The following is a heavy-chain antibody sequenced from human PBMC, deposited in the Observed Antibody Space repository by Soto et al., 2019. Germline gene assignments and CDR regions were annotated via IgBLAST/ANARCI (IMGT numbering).Heavy chain of an antibody. CDR2: MSGSSSTT. Sequence: GGSLRLSCATSGLTFSNYAMSWVRQAPGGGLEWVSSMSGSSSTTYYADSVKGRFTISRDNSKNTLYLQMNSLRAEDTAVYYCASAYYDFWSGYYHLDYWGQGTLVTVSS. V-gene: IGHV3-23*01. D-gene: IGHD3-3*01. J-gene: IGHJ4*02. CDR3: ASAYYDFWSGYYHLDY. CDR1: GLTFSNYA.